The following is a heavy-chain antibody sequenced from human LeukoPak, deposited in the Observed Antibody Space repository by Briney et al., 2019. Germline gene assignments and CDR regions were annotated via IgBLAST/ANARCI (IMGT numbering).Heavy chain of an antibody. J-gene: IGHJ6*01. D-gene: IGHD1-26*01. CDR3: ARDGPMGGMDV. CDR1: GGSISSGSYY. Sequence: SETLSLTCTVSGGSISSGSYYWSWIRQPPGKGLEWIGYIYYSGSTNYNPSLKSRVTISVDTSKNQFSLKLSSVTAADTAVYYCARDGPMGGMDVWGQGTTVTVSS. CDR2: IYYSGST. V-gene: IGHV4-61*01.